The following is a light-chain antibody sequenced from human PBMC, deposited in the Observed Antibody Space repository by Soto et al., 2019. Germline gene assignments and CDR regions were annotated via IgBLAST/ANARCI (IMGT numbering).Light chain of an antibody. CDR1: SSDVGFSNF. V-gene: IGLV2-14*03. J-gene: IGLJ1*01. Sequence: QSALTQPASVSGSPGQSITISCTGISSDVGFSNFVYWYQQHPGNAPKLIISDVSNRPAGVSNRFSGSKFGNTAALTISGLQAEDEADYYCSAFTSSDTDVFGTGTKLTVL. CDR2: DVS. CDR3: SAFTSSDTDV.